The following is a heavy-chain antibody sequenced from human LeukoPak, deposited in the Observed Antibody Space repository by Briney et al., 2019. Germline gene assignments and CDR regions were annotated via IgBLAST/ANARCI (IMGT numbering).Heavy chain of an antibody. CDR2: IAKDGTNT. V-gene: IGHV3-30*03. Sequence: GGSLRLSCAASGFTFSSYDMYWVRQAPGKGLEWVAVIAKDGTNTYYADSVKGRFTVSRDNSKNTLYLQMNSLRVDDMGVYYCARAPPTIGIDYWGQGTLVIVSS. CDR1: GFTFSSYD. D-gene: IGHD1-26*01. CDR3: ARAPPTIGIDY. J-gene: IGHJ4*02.